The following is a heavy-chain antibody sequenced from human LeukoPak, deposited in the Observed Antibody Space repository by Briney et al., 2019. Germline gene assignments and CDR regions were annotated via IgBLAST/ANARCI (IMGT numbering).Heavy chain of an antibody. CDR1: GFTFSSYW. V-gene: IGHV3-7*01. D-gene: IGHD2-2*01. CDR3: ARESIVVVPAATLHYYYMDV. CDR2: IKQDGSEK. Sequence: GGSLRLSCAASGFTFSSYWMSWVRQAPVKGLEWVANIKQDGSEKYYVDSVKGRFTISRDNAKNSLYLQMNSLRAEDTAVYYCARESIVVVPAATLHYYYMDVWGKGTTVTVSS. J-gene: IGHJ6*03.